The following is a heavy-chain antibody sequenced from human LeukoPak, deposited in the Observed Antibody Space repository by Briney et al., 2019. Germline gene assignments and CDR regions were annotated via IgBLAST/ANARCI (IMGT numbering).Heavy chain of an antibody. CDR2: IYYSGST. CDR3: ARVETRYDSVG. CDR1: GGSISSSSYY. Sequence: SETLSLTCTVSGGSISSSSYYWGWIRQPPGKGLEWIGSIYYSGSTYYNPSLKSRVTISVDTSKNQFSLKLSSVTAADTAVYYCARVETRYDSVGWGQGTLVTVSS. J-gene: IGHJ4*02. V-gene: IGHV4-39*07. D-gene: IGHD3-22*01.